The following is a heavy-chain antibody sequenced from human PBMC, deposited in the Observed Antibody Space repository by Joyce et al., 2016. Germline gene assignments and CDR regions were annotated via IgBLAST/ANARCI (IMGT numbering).Heavy chain of an antibody. J-gene: IGHJ6*02. CDR1: GGTFSNYA. Sequence: QVPLVQSGAEVKKSGSSVKVSCKASGGTFSNYAISWVRQAPGQGLEWMGGIIPMFHTANYAQKFQGRVTITADESTSTAYMELSTLRFEDTAVYFCARGRYYFDIHVWGQGTTVTVSS. CDR2: IIPMFHTA. V-gene: IGHV1-69*12. CDR3: ARGRYYFDIHV.